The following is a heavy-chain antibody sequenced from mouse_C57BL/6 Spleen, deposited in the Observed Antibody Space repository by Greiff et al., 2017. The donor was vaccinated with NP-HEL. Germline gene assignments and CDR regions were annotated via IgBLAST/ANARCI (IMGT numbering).Heavy chain of an antibody. D-gene: IGHD1-1*01. CDR3: ADGGSSSRYFEV. J-gene: IGHJ1*03. CDR2: IWGDGST. Sequence: VKLLESGPGLVAPSPSLSITCTVSGFSFTSYGVSWVRQPPGKGLEWLGVIWGDGSTNYHSAIISRLSISKDNSTGQVFLKLNRLQTDDTATYYCADGGSSSRYFEVWGTGTTVTVSS. CDR1: GFSFTSYG. V-gene: IGHV2-3*01.